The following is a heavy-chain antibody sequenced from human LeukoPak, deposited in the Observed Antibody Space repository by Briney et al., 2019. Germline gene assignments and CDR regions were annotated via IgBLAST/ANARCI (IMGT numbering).Heavy chain of an antibody. V-gene: IGHV3-23*01. CDR3: AAQWLVLGAFDI. D-gene: IGHD6-19*01. CDR1: GFTFSSYA. CDR2: ISGSGGST. J-gene: IGHJ3*02. Sequence: GGSLRLSCAASGFTFSSYAMSWVRQAPGKGLEWVSAISGSGGSTYYADSVKGRFIISRDNSKNTLHLQMNSLRAEDTAVYYCAAQWLVLGAFDIWGQGTMVTVSS.